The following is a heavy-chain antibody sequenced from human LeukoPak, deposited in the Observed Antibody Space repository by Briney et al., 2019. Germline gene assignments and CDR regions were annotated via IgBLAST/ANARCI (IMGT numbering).Heavy chain of an antibody. J-gene: IGHJ3*02. V-gene: IGHV3-23*01. Sequence: PGGSLRLSCSAYGFTFNNYAMSWVRQAPGKGLEWVSAISSSGVSTYYTDSVKGRFTISRDNSKKTLFLQMNFLRAEDTAIYYCAKVRTLVRGVYDAFDIWGQGTMVTVSS. CDR2: ISSSGVST. CDR3: AKVRTLVRGVYDAFDI. D-gene: IGHD3-10*01. CDR1: GFTFNNYA.